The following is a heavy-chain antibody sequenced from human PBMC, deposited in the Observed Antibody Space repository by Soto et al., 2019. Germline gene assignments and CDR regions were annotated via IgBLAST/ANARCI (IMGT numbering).Heavy chain of an antibody. D-gene: IGHD1-26*01. CDR1: GFTFSSYG. J-gene: IGHJ5*02. CDR3: ARPPHVGEPSSGWFDP. Sequence: QVQLVESGGGVVQPGRSLRLSCAASGFTFSSYGMHWVRQAPGKGLEWAAVIWYDGSNKYYADSVKGRFTISRDNSKNTLYLQMNSLRAEDTAVYYCARPPHVGEPSSGWFDPWGQGTLVTVSS. V-gene: IGHV3-33*01. CDR2: IWYDGSNK.